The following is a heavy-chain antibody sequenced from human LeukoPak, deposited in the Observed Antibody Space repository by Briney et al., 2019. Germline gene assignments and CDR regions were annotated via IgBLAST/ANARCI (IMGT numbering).Heavy chain of an antibody. D-gene: IGHD1-26*01. J-gene: IGHJ4*02. V-gene: IGHV3-23*01. Sequence: PGGSLRLSCAASGFTFRSYAVSWVRQAPGKGLEWVSAISGSGGSTYYADSVEGRFTISRDNSKNTLYLQMNSLRAGDTAVYYCARSYSGLTADYWGQGTLVTVSS. CDR2: ISGSGGST. CDR3: ARSYSGLTADY. CDR1: GFTFRSYA.